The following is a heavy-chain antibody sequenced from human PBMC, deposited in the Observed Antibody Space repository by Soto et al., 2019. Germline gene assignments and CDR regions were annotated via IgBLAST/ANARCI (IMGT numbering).Heavy chain of an antibody. CDR3: ARDLWGYCGADCYPMDV. CDR2: MYNTGST. V-gene: IGHV4-59*01. Sequence: PSETLSLTCKDSGGSISSYYWSWIRQPPGKGLEWIGYMYNTGSTIYNPSLKSRVTISVDTSKNQFSLKLNSVTAADTAVYYCARDLWGYCGADCYPMDVWGQGTTVTVS. D-gene: IGHD2-21*02. J-gene: IGHJ6*02. CDR1: GGSISSYY.